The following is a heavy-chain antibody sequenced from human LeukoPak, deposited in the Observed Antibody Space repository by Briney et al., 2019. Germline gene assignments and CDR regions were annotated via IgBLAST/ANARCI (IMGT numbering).Heavy chain of an antibody. CDR1: GGSISSYY. J-gene: IGHJ6*03. CDR2: IYYSGST. D-gene: IGHD6-13*01. CDR3: ARGPAYSSSWYDNYYYMDV. V-gene: IGHV4-59*01. Sequence: SETLSLTCTVSGGSISSYYWSWIRQPPGKGLEWIGYIYYSGSTNYNPSLKSRVTISVDTSKNQFSLKLSSVTAAATAVYYCARGPAYSSSWYDNYYYMDVWGKGTTVTISS.